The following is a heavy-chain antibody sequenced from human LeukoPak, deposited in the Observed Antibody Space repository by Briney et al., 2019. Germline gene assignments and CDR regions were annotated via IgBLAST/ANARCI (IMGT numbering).Heavy chain of an antibody. D-gene: IGHD3-16*02. V-gene: IGHV4-34*01. CDR1: GGSFSGYY. J-gene: IGHJ4*02. Sequence: TSETLSLTCAVYGGSFSGYYWSWIRQPPGKGLEWIGEINHSGSTNYNPSLKSRVTISVDTSKNQFSLKLSSVTAADTAVYYCARDLPYYDYVWGSYRPGRYFDYWAREPWSPSPQ. CDR3: ARDLPYYDYVWGSYRPGRYFDY. CDR2: INHSGST.